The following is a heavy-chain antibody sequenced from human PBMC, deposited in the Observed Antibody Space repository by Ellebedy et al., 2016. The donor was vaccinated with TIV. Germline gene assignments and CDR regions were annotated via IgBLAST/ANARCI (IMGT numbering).Heavy chain of an antibody. D-gene: IGHD2-15*01. J-gene: IGHJ4*02. V-gene: IGHV1-18*04. CDR1: GYTFTSFG. CDR3: ARVIGLRDCSGDICSPPPPLDH. CDR2: ISAFNGNT. Sequence: ASVKVSCKASGYTFTSFGITWVRQAPGQGLEWMGWISAFNGNTNSVQKLQGRVTMTSDTSTSTAYMELRSLRSDDTAGYYCARVIGLRDCSGDICSPPPPLDHWGQGALVTVSS.